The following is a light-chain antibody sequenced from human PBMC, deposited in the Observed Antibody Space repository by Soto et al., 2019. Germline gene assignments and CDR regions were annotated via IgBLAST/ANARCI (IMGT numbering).Light chain of an antibody. J-gene: IGKJ1*01. Sequence: DIQMTQSPSSLSASVGDRVTITCRASQGISSYLNWYQQKPGKAPKLLIYAASSLQSGVPSRFSGSGPGTDFTLTISSLQPEDFATYYCQQSYSTPQTFGQGTKVDIK. CDR3: QQSYSTPQT. V-gene: IGKV1-39*01. CDR2: AAS. CDR1: QGISSY.